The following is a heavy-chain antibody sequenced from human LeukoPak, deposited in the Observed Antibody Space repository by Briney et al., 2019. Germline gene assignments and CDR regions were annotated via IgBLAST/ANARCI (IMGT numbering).Heavy chain of an antibody. V-gene: IGHV1-8*03. D-gene: IGHD3-3*01. CDR1: GYTFTSYD. CDR3: SRGHQSLRFLEWLPSAY. CDR2: MHPNSGNT. Sequence: GASVKVSCKASGYTFTSYDINWVRQATGQGLEWMGCMHPNSGNTGYAQKSESRVTITRRASISTAYMQLSRLRSDETAVYYCSRGHQSLRFLEWLPSAYWGQGTLVTVSS. J-gene: IGHJ4*02.